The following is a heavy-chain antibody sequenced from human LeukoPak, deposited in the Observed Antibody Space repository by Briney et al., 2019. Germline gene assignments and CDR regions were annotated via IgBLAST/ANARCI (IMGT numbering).Heavy chain of an antibody. CDR3: ARDIYSKSGDDY. CDR2: INSDGSGT. V-gene: IGHV3-74*01. CDR1: GFTFSSYW. Sequence: GGSLRLSCAASGFTFSSYWMHWVRQAPGKGLVWISRINSDGSGTSYADSVKGRFTISRDNAKNTLYLQMNSLRAEDTAVYYCARDIYSKSGDDYWGQGTLVTVSS. J-gene: IGHJ4*02. D-gene: IGHD6-13*01.